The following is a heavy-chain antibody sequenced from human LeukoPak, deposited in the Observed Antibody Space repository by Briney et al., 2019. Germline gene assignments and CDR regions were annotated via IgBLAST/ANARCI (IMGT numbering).Heavy chain of an antibody. Sequence: GGSLRLSCEASGFTFNTYSMNWARQAPGKGLEWVSSIDSSGGYMFYADSVKGRFIISRDNAKDSLYLQMNSLRVEDTAVYYCARVSGGPNYYYYMDVWGKGTTVTVSS. CDR2: IDSSGGYM. CDR1: GFTFNTYS. D-gene: IGHD2-15*01. CDR3: ARVSGGPNYYYYMDV. J-gene: IGHJ6*03. V-gene: IGHV3-21*06.